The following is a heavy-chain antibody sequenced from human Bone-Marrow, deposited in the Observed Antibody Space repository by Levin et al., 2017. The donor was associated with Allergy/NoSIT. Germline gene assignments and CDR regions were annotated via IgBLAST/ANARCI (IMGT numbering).Heavy chain of an antibody. D-gene: IGHD6-6*01. Sequence: GESLKISCKASGYTFSGYYIHWVRQAPGQGLEWMGWINPNNGATNYAQKFEGRVTMTRDTSITTAYMELSGLKSDDTALYYCAGDGSIASARGDRFDYWGQGTLVTVSS. CDR2: INPNNGAT. CDR1: GYTFSGYY. CDR3: AGDGSIASARGDRFDY. J-gene: IGHJ4*02. V-gene: IGHV1-2*02.